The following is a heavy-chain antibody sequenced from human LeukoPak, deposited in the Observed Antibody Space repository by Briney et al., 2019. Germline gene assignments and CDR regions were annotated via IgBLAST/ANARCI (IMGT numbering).Heavy chain of an antibody. CDR2: IWYDGSNK. D-gene: IGHD4-17*01. V-gene: IGHV3-33*01. J-gene: IGHJ4*02. CDR1: GFTFSSYG. CDR3: ARDPANTVTTTPRGWGSHDY. Sequence: GGSLRLSCAASGFTFSSYGMHWVRQAPGKGLEWVAVIWYDGSNKYYADSVKGRFTISRDNSKNTLYLQMNSLRAEDTAVYYCARDPANTVTTTPRGWGSHDYWGQGTLVTVSS.